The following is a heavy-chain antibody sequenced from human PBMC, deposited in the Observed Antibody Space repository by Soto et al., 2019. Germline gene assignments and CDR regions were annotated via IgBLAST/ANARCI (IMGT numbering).Heavy chain of an antibody. V-gene: IGHV1-69*12. Sequence: QVQLVQSGAEVKKPGSSMKVSCKASGGTFSSYAISWVRQAPGQGLEWMGGIIPIFGTANYAQKFQGRVTITADEPTSPAYMELSSLRSEDTAVYYCAVHSKYSSSPLDYWGQGTLVTVSS. CDR3: AVHSKYSSSPLDY. CDR1: GGTFSSYA. CDR2: IIPIFGTA. J-gene: IGHJ4*02. D-gene: IGHD6-6*01.